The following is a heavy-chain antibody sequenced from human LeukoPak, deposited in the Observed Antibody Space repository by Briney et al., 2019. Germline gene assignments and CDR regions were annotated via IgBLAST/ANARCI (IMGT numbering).Heavy chain of an antibody. Sequence: GGSLRLSCAASGFTFSSYWMNWVRQPPGMGPEWVANIKKDGSEKYYVDSVKGRFTISRDNAKNSVYLQMNSLRAEDTAVYYCARDPSRGYSYGYGDNWGQGTLVTVSS. V-gene: IGHV3-7*01. CDR2: IKKDGSEK. D-gene: IGHD5-18*01. CDR3: ARDPSRGYSYGYGDN. J-gene: IGHJ4*02. CDR1: GFTFSSYW.